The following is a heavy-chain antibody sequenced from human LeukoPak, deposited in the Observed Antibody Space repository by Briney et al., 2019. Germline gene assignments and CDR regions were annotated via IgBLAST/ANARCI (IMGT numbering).Heavy chain of an antibody. CDR3: ARLLYGGYPRGPYYFDY. J-gene: IGHJ4*02. Sequence: SETLSPTCTVSGGSISSYYWSWIRQPPGKGLEWIGYIYYSGSTNYNPSLKSRVTISVDTSKNQFSLKLSSVTAADTAVYYCARLLYGGYPRGPYYFDYWGQGTLVTVSS. D-gene: IGHD5-12*01. CDR2: IYYSGST. V-gene: IGHV4-59*01. CDR1: GGSISSYY.